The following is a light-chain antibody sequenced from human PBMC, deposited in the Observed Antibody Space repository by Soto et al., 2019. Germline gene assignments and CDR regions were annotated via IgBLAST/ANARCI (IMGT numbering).Light chain of an antibody. Sequence: DIHMTQSHSTLSASLPDRVTITVRGRKSIGSWLAWYQQKPGQAPKLLIYDASSLETGVPSRFSGSGSGTDFTLTISSLQPEDFATYYCQQSYSTPRTFGQGTKVDIK. CDR1: KSIGSW. J-gene: IGKJ1*01. CDR3: QQSYSTPRT. CDR2: DAS. V-gene: IGKV1-5*01.